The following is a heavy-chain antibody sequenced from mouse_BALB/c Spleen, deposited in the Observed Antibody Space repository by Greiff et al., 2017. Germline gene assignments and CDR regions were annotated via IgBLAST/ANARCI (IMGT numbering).Heavy chain of an antibody. V-gene: IGHV5-17*02. D-gene: IGHD1-1*01. CDR3: ASLYYGSPFAY. CDR1: GFTFSSFG. Sequence: EVQLVESGGGLVQPGGSRKLSCAASGFTFSSFGMHWVRQAPEKGLEWVAYISSGSSTIYYADTVKGRFTISRDNPKNTLFLQMTSLRSEDTAMYYCASLYYGSPFAYWGQGTLVTVSA. CDR2: ISSGSSTI. J-gene: IGHJ3*01.